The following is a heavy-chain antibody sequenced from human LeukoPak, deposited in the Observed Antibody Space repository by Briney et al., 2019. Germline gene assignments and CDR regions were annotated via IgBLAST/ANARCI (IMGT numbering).Heavy chain of an antibody. D-gene: IGHD2-2*01. CDR1: GGSISSYY. V-gene: IGHV4-34*01. CDR3: ARGNRVGNYFDY. CDR2: INHSGST. Sequence: SETLSLTCTVSGGSISSYYWSWIRQPPGKGLEWIGEINHSGSTNYNPSLKSRVTISVDTSKNQFSLKLSSVTAADTAVYYCARGNRVGNYFDYWGQGTLVTVSS. J-gene: IGHJ4*02.